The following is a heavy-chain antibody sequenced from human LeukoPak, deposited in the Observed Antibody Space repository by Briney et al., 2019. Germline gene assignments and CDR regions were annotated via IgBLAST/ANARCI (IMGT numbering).Heavy chain of an antibody. CDR2: IIPIFGTA. Sequence: SVKVSCKASGGTFSSYAISWVRQAPGQGLEWMGGIIPIFGTANYAQKFQGRVTITADESTSTAYMELSSLRSEGTAVYYCATCIAVAYYYGMDVWGQGTTVTVSS. V-gene: IGHV1-69*13. CDR3: ATCIAVAYYYGMDV. D-gene: IGHD6-19*01. J-gene: IGHJ6*02. CDR1: GGTFSSYA.